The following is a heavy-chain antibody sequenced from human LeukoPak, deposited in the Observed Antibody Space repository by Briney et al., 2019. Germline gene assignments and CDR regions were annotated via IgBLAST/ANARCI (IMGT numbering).Heavy chain of an antibody. CDR2: ISGSGGST. Sequence: GGSLRLSCAACGFTFSSYAMSWVRQAPGKGLEWVSAISGSGGSTYYADSVKGRFTISRDNSKNTLYLQMNSLRAEDTAVYYCAKDHYYDSSGYYYVTTYYFDYWGQGTLVTVSS. V-gene: IGHV3-23*01. D-gene: IGHD3-22*01. CDR3: AKDHYYDSSGYYYVTTYYFDY. CDR1: GFTFSSYA. J-gene: IGHJ4*02.